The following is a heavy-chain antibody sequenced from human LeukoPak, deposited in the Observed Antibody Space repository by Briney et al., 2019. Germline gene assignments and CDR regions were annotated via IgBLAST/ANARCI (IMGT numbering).Heavy chain of an antibody. CDR3: ARRSGRFLTWFDP. J-gene: IGHJ5*02. V-gene: IGHV5-51*01. Sequence: PGGSLQISCKCSGYSFTSYWIGWVREVPGKGLEWMWIFYLGDSDTIYSPSFQGQVTISADKSISTAYLQWSSLKDSDTAMYYCARRSGRFLTWFDPWGQGTLVTVSS. CDR2: FYLGDSDT. CDR1: GYSFTSYW. D-gene: IGHD1-26*01.